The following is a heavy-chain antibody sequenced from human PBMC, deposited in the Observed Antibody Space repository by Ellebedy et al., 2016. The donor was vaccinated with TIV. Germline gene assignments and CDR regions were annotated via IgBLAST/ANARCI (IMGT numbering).Heavy chain of an antibody. Sequence: GESLKISCTASGFSFRNYIMSWVRQAPGKGLEWVANIRQDGSEGFYVDSVKGRFTISRDNSKNSLYLQMNSLRVEDTAVYYCVRAGWYNFEFWGQGTLVTVST. CDR1: GFSFRNYI. CDR2: IRQDGSEG. CDR3: VRAGWYNFEF. D-gene: IGHD6-19*01. J-gene: IGHJ4*02. V-gene: IGHV3-7*04.